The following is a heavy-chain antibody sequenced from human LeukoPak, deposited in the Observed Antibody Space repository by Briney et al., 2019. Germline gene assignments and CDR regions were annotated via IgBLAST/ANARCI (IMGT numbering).Heavy chain of an antibody. J-gene: IGHJ5*02. CDR3: ARVGRGVDIAARRFDP. CDR2: ISWNSGSI. CDR1: GFTFDDYA. D-gene: IGHD6-6*01. Sequence: PGRSLRLSCAASGFTFDDYAMHWVRQAPGKGLEWVSGISWNSGSIGYADSVKGRFTISRDNAKNSLYLQMNSLRAEDTALYYCARVGRGVDIAARRFDPWGQGTLVTVSS. V-gene: IGHV3-9*01.